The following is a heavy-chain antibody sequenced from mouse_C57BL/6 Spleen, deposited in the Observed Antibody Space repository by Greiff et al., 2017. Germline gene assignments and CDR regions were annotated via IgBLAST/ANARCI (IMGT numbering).Heavy chain of an antibody. CDR1: GFNFSSYA. J-gene: IGHJ3*01. Sequence: EVQGVESGGGLVKPGGSLKLSCAASGFNFSSYAMSWVRQTPEKRLEWVANISDGGSYTYYPDNVKGRFTISSDTAKNNLYLQMSHLKSEDTAMYYCARYRRGPNWFAYWGQGTLVTVSA. CDR2: ISDGGSYT. CDR3: ARYRRGPNWFAY. V-gene: IGHV5-4*01.